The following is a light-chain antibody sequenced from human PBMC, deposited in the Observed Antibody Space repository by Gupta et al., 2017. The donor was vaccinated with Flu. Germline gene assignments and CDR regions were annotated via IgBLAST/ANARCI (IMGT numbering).Light chain of an antibody. J-gene: IGKJ1*01. CDR1: ESVSRN. Sequence: PGGSAASAEKRATLSSGASESVSRNSGWHQQKPGQAPRLLIYGASTRARGLPARFSGSASATYFTLTISIQHAEDFAVYCCQQDNNWPGTFGQGTKVEIK. CDR3: QQDNNWPGT. V-gene: IGKV3-15*01. CDR2: GAS.